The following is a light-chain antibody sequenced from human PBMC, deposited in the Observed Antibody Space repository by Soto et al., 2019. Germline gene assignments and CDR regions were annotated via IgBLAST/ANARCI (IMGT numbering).Light chain of an antibody. CDR1: QSIASY. CDR2: AAS. Sequence: DIQMTQSPSSLSASVGDRVTITCRASQSIASYLNWYQHKPGKAPKLLIYAASTLQSGVPSRFSGSGSGTDCTLTISSLQPEDFATYYCQQSYSSPETFGQGTPVEI. V-gene: IGKV1-39*01. CDR3: QQSYSSPET. J-gene: IGKJ1*01.